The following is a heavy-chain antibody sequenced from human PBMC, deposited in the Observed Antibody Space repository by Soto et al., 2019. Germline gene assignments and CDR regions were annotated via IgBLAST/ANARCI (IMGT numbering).Heavy chain of an antibody. D-gene: IGHD2-21*01. CDR3: ARDVPDTNLFFYYYGMDV. J-gene: IGHJ6*02. CDR1: GYSFTAYG. V-gene: IGHV1-18*01. Sequence: ASVKVSFKASGYSFTAYGISWVRQAPGQGLEWMGWISTDNGNTNYAHNLQGRVSMTTDPSTSTAYMELWSLGSDDTAVYYCARDVPDTNLFFYYYGMDVWGQGTTVTVSS. CDR2: ISTDNGNT.